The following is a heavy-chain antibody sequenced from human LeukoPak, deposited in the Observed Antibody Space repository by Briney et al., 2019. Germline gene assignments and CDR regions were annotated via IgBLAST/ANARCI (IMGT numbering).Heavy chain of an antibody. J-gene: IGHJ4*02. CDR1: GGSFSGYY. CDR3: SGGPLGYSGR. Sequence: PSETLSLTCAVYGGSFSGYYWSWIRQPPGKGLEWIGEINHSGGTNYNPSLKSRVTISVDTSKNQFSLKLSSVTAADTAVYYCSGGPLGYSGRWGQGTLVTVSS. CDR2: INHSGGT. V-gene: IGHV4-34*01. D-gene: IGHD5-18*01.